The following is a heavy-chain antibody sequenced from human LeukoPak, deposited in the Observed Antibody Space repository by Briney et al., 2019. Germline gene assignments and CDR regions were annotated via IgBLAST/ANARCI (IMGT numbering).Heavy chain of an antibody. Sequence: SETLSLTCNVSGGSISNYYWSWIRQPPGKGLEWIGYIYNTRSPNYNPSLKSRVTISIDTSKNQISLRLKSLTTADTAVYYCARDGLVASCGGDCYSGWFDPWGQGTLVTVSS. D-gene: IGHD2-21*02. V-gene: IGHV4-59*01. CDR1: GGSISNYY. J-gene: IGHJ5*02. CDR3: ARDGLVASCGGDCYSGWFDP. CDR2: IYNTRSP.